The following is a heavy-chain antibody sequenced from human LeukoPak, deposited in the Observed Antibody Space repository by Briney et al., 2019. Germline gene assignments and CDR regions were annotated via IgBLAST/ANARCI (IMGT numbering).Heavy chain of an antibody. CDR2: IYYSGST. CDR3: ARGLGVPTEYYYYYGMDV. Sequence: SETLSLTCTVSGGSISSGDYYWSWVRQPPGNGLEWIGYIYYSGSTYYNPSLKSRVTISVDTSNNQFSLKLSSVTAADTAVYYCARGLGVPTEYYYYYGMDVWGQGTTVTVSS. V-gene: IGHV4-30-4*01. CDR1: GGSISSGDYY. D-gene: IGHD3-16*01. J-gene: IGHJ6*02.